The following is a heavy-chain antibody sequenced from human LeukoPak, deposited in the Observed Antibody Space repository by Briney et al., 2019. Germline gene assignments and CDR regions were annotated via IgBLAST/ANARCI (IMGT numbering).Heavy chain of an antibody. Sequence: PSETLSLTCTVSGGSISSYYWSWIRQPPGKGLEYIGYIYYSGYTNYNPSLKSRVTISVDTSKNQFSLKLSSVTAADTAVYYCHRGIAVVRKPIYFDYWGQGTLVTVSS. CDR1: GGSISSYY. D-gene: IGHD3-22*01. V-gene: IGHV4-59*12. CDR3: HRGIAVVRKPIYFDY. J-gene: IGHJ4*02. CDR2: IYYSGYT.